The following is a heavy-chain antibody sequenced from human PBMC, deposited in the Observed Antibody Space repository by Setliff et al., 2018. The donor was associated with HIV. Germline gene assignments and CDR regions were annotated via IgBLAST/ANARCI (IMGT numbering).Heavy chain of an antibody. Sequence: VASVKVSCKASGYTFTGYYMHWVRQAPGQGLEWMGRINPSSGGTNYAQKFQGRVTMTRDTSISTAYMELSRLTFDDTAAYYCARDVEHMMDVWGQGTTVTVSS. CDR2: INPSSGGT. V-gene: IGHV1-2*06. CDR3: ARDVEHMMDV. CDR1: GYTFTGYY. J-gene: IGHJ6*02.